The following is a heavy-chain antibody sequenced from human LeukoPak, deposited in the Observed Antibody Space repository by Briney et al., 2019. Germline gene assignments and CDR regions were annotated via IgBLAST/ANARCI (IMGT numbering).Heavy chain of an antibody. Sequence: ASVKVSCKASGYTFTGYYINWVRQAPGQGLEWMGWINPSSDGTNYAQKFQGRVTMTRDTSISTAYMELSRLRSDDTAVYYCARVYRSGSIYGQGYFDNWGQGTLVTVSS. CDR3: ARVYRSGSIYGQGYFDN. D-gene: IGHD5-18*01. J-gene: IGHJ4*02. V-gene: IGHV1-2*02. CDR2: INPSSDGT. CDR1: GYTFTGYY.